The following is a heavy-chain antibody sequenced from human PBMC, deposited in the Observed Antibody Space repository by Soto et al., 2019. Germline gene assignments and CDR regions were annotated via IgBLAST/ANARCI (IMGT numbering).Heavy chain of an antibody. Sequence: GGSLRLSCAASGFTFSSYGMHWVRQAPGKGLEWVAVIWYDGSNKYYADSVKGRFTISRDNSKNTLYLQMNSLRAEDTAVYYCARDSVPIAAAGKDLDYWGQGTLVTVSS. J-gene: IGHJ4*02. CDR2: IWYDGSNK. CDR3: ARDSVPIAAAGKDLDY. V-gene: IGHV3-33*08. D-gene: IGHD6-13*01. CDR1: GFTFSSYG.